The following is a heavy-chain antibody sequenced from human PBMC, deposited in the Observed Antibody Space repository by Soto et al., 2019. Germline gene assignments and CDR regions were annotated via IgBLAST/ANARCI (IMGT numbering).Heavy chain of an antibody. D-gene: IGHD2-15*01. J-gene: IGHJ6*02. CDR2: IYYSGST. CDR1: GGSISSYY. V-gene: IGHV4-59*01. Sequence: SETLSLTCTVSGGSISSYYWSWIRQPPGKGLEWIGYIYYSGSTNYNPSLKSRVTISVDTSKNQFSLKLSSVTAAGTAVYYCARDRCSGGSCYSGYYYGMDVWGQGTTVTAP. CDR3: ARDRCSGGSCYSGYYYGMDV.